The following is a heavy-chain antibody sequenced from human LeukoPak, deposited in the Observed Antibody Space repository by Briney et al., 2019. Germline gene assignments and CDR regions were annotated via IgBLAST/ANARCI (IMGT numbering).Heavy chain of an antibody. J-gene: IGHJ5*02. CDR3: ARDGTVPGIVWFDP. V-gene: IGHV1-18*01. Sequence: GASVKVSCKASGYTFTSYGISWVRQAPGQGLEWMRWISAYNGNTNYAQKLQGRVTMTTDTSTSTAYMELRSLRSDDTAVYYCARDGTVPGIVWFDPWGQGTLVTVSS. CDR1: GYTFTSYG. CDR2: ISAYNGNT. D-gene: IGHD2-2*01.